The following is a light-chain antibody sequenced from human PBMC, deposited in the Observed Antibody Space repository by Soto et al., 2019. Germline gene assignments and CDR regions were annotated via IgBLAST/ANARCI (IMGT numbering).Light chain of an antibody. J-gene: IGLJ2*01. CDR2: EVS. V-gene: IGLV2-14*01. Sequence: QAVVTQPASVSGSPGQSITISCTGTSSDVGSYNYVSWYQQHPPKAPKLMIYEVSNRPSGVSDRFSGSKSGNTASLTISGLQAEDEADYYCSSYTGSSPLFGGGTKLTVL. CDR1: SSDVGSYNY. CDR3: SSYTGSSPL.